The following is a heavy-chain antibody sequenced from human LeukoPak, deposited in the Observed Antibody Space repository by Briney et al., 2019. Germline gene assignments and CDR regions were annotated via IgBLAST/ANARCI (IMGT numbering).Heavy chain of an antibody. Sequence: PSETLSLTSAVYGGSFIGYSWTWIRQSPGKGLEWIGEMNHSGSTNYNPSLKSRVTISVDTSKNQSSLKLNSVTAADTAVYYCAREGDYDILTGPGFDSWGQGTLVTVSS. CDR2: MNHSGST. CDR1: GGSFIGYS. CDR3: AREGDYDILTGPGFDS. J-gene: IGHJ4*02. D-gene: IGHD3-9*01. V-gene: IGHV4-34*01.